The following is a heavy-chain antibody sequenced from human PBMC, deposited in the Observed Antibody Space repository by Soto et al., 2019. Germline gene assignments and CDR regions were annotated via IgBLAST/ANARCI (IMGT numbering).Heavy chain of an antibody. Sequence: EVQLVQSGGGFVQPGGSLRLSCAASGFTFSRSPMSWVRQVPGKGLEWISAIRDDGSSVYYVDSVKGRFTISRDNSKNTSALRMKNLRAGDTAIFYFVRGRYTMSDFWGAFSSDWGQGALVIVSS. CDR2: IRDDGSSV. CDR1: GFTFSRSP. J-gene: IGHJ4*02. V-gene: IGHV3-23*04. D-gene: IGHD3-3*01. CDR3: VRGRYTMSDFWGAFSSD.